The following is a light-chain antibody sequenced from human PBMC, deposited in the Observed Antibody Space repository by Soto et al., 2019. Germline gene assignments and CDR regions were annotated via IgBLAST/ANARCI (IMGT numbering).Light chain of an antibody. J-gene: IGKJ2*01. CDR2: GAS. CDR3: QQYGSALMYT. Sequence: EIVLTQSPGTLSLSPGERATLSCRASQSVSSSYLAWYQQKPGQAPRLLIYGASSRATGIPDRFSGSGSGIDLTLTISRLEPEDFAVYYCQQYGSALMYTFGQGTKRAIK. CDR1: QSVSSSY. V-gene: IGKV3-20*01.